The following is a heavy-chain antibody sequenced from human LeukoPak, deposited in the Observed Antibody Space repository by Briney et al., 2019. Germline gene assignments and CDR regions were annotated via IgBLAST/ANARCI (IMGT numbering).Heavy chain of an antibody. V-gene: IGHV4-59*12. CDR3: AREDVDIVATPKAFDI. J-gene: IGHJ3*02. CDR1: GGSISSYY. CDR2: IYYSGST. D-gene: IGHD5-12*01. Sequence: SETLSLTCTVSGGSISSYYWSWIRQPPGKGLEWIGYIYYSGSTNYNPSLKSRVTISVDTSKNQFSLKLSSVTAADTAVYYCAREDVDIVATPKAFDIWGQGTMVTVSS.